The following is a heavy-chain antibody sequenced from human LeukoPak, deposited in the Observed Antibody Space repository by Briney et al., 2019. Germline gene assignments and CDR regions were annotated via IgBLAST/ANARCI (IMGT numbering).Heavy chain of an antibody. J-gene: IGHJ4*02. CDR3: VKKGGGGYFDS. CDR2: INTGGEYT. D-gene: IGHD3-10*01. V-gene: IGHV3-23*01. CDR1: EFAFSNYA. Sequence: GGSLRLSCAASEFAFSNYAMSWVRQAPGKGLGWVSGINTGGEYTYYANSVKGRFTISRDNSKNTLYLQMNSLRAEDTAVYYCVKKGGGGYFDSWGQGTLVTVSS.